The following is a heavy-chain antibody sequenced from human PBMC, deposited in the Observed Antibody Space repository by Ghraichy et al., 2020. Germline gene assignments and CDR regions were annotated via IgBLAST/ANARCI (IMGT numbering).Heavy chain of an antibody. Sequence: SQTLSLTCSVSGGSISSSSYYWVWIRQPPGKGLEWIGSIYYSGITYYNPSLNSRVTISVDTSKNQFSLKLSSVTAADTAVYYCARLENWGIGKPDYWGQGTLVTVSS. CDR2: IYYSGIT. J-gene: IGHJ4*02. D-gene: IGHD7-27*01. V-gene: IGHV4-39*01. CDR3: ARLENWGIGKPDY. CDR1: GGSISSSSYY.